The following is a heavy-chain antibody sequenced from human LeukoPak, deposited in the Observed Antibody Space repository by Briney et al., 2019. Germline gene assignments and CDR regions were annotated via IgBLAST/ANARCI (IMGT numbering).Heavy chain of an antibody. D-gene: IGHD3-22*01. CDR1: GCTFSSYE. Sequence: GGSLRLSCTASGCTFSSYEMIWVRQAPGKGLEWVSYISDSAGTIYYADSVKGRFTISRDNAKNSLYLHMNSLRAGDTAVYYGARPPITYYYDSSAYYWGQGTLVTVSS. J-gene: IGHJ4*02. CDR2: ISDSAGTI. V-gene: IGHV3-48*03. CDR3: ARPPITYYYDSSAYY.